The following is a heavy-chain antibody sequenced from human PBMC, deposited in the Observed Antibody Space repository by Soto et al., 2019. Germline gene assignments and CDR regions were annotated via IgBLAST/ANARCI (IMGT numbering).Heavy chain of an antibody. CDR2: IENTDNT. D-gene: IGHD3-16*01. CDR3: TGEQFASVWS. Sequence: PSETLSLTCTVSGDSITRYFWNWIRQSPGKGLEWIGYIENTDNTKYNPSLRSRVTISVDASKNQFSLTLNSVTAADTAVYYCTGEQFASVWSWGQGTLVTVSS. J-gene: IGHJ5*02. CDR1: GDSITRYF. V-gene: IGHV4-59*01.